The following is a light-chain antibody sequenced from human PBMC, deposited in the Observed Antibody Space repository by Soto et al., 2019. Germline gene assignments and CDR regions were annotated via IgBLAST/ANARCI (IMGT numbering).Light chain of an antibody. J-gene: IGKJ1*01. CDR2: GAS. Sequence: EIVLTQSPCTLSLSPGERVTLSCRASQSVSSSYLAWYQQKLGQAPRLLIYGASTRAAGIPDRFSGGGSGTDFTLTLSRLEPEDFAVYYCQHYGSSSWTFGLGTRVQIK. V-gene: IGKV3-20*01. CDR1: QSVSSSY. CDR3: QHYGSSSWT.